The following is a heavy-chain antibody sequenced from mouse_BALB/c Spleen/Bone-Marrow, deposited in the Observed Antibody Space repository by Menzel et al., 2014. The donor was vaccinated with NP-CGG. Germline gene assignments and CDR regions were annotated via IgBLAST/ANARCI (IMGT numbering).Heavy chain of an antibody. J-gene: IGHJ3*01. CDR1: GYTFTDYA. D-gene: IGHD2-4*01. CDR3: ARGIYYDSTWFAY. V-gene: IGHV1-67*01. Sequence: QVQLKESGPELVRPGVSVKISCKGSGYTFTDYAVHWVKQSHAKSLEWIGVISTYSGNTNYNQKFKGKATMTVDKSSSTAYMELARLTSEDPAIYYCARGIYYDSTWFAYWGQGTLVTVSA. CDR2: ISTYSGNT.